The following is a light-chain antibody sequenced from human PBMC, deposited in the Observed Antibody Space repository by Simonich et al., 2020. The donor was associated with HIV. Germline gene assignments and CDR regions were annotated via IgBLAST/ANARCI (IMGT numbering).Light chain of an antibody. Sequence: QSALTQPASVSGSPGQSITISCTGTSSDIGGYNYVSWYQQYPGKAPKLMIYDVSNRPSGVSNRFSGSKSGNTASLTISGLQAEDEADYYCSSYTTSSYWVFGGGTKLTVL. V-gene: IGLV2-14*03. CDR1: SSDIGGYNY. CDR3: SSYTTSSYWV. J-gene: IGLJ3*02. CDR2: DVS.